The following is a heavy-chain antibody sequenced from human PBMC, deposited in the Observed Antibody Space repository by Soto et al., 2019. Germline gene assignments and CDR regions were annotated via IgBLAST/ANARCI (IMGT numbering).Heavy chain of an antibody. Sequence: EVQVLESGGGLVQPGGSLRLSCAASGFTFSSYALSWVRQAPGKGLEWVANINQDGSEKHYVDSVKGRFTISRDNAKNSLYLQMSSLTAEDSALYYCARSLDYWGQGTRVTVSS. CDR1: GFTFSSYA. CDR3: ARSLDY. J-gene: IGHJ4*02. CDR2: INQDGSEK. V-gene: IGHV3-7*01.